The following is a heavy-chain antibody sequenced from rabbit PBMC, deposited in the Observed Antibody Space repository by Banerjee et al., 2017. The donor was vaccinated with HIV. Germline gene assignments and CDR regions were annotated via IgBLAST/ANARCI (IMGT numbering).Heavy chain of an antibody. CDR2: IYTGDGNT. Sequence: QEQLVESGGGLVQPEGSLTLTCTVSGFSFSSSYWICWVRQAPGKGLEWIGCIYTGDGNTWYASWAKGRFTISKTSSTTVTLQMTSLTAADTAIYFCARGVYGGAAYLYYGMDLWGQGTLVTVS. CDR3: ARGVYGGAAYLYYGMDL. D-gene: IGHD2-1*01. J-gene: IGHJ6*01. CDR1: GFSFSSSYW. V-gene: IGHV1S45*01.